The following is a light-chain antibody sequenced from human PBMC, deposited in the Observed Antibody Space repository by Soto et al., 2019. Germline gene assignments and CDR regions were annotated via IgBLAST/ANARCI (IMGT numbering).Light chain of an antibody. J-gene: IGKJ1*01. CDR2: DAS. Sequence: DIQMTQSPSALSASVVDRATVTWRASQSISSWLAWYQQKPGKAPKLLIYDASTLQSGVPSRYSGSGSGTEFTLTISNLQPDDFATYYCQQYESYSPWTFGQGTKVDIK. V-gene: IGKV1-5*01. CDR1: QSISSW. CDR3: QQYESYSPWT.